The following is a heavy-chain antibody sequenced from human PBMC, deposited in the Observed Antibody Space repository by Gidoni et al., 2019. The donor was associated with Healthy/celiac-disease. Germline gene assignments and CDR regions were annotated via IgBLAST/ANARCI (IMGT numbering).Heavy chain of an antibody. CDR1: GFTFSSYS. CDR3: ARGDYGDYGEVDY. D-gene: IGHD4-17*01. V-gene: IGHV3-21*01. Sequence: EVQLVESGGGLVKPGGSLRLSCAASGFTFSSYSLNWVLQAPGKGLEWVSSISSSSSYIYYADSVKGRFTISRDNAKNSLYLQMNSLRAEDTAVYYCARGDYGDYGEVDYWGQGTLVTVSS. J-gene: IGHJ4*02. CDR2: ISSSSSYI.